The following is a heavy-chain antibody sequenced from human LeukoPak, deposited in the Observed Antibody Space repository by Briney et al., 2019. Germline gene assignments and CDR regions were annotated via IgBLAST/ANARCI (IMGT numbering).Heavy chain of an antibody. CDR3: ARDVNLQSHFFDY. J-gene: IGHJ4*02. CDR2: INPDSGGT. Sequence: ASVKVSCKAPGYTFTGYYMHWVRQPPGQGLEGMGWINPDSGGTTYAQQFQGRVTMTRDTSNNTVYLELSSLRSDDTAVYYCARDVNLQSHFFDYWGQGTLVTVSS. V-gene: IGHV1-2*02. CDR1: GYTFTGYY. D-gene: IGHD4-11*01.